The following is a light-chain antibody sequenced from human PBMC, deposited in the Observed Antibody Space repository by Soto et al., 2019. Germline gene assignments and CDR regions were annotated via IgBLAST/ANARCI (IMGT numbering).Light chain of an antibody. V-gene: IGLV1-44*01. J-gene: IGLJ1*01. CDR2: SNN. CDR3: AAWDDSLSGYV. CDR1: SSNIGGNA. Sequence: SVLTXPPSASGTPGQRVTISCSGSSSNIGGNAVNWYQQPPGTTPKLLIYSNNQRPSGVPDRFSGSKSGTSASLAISGLHSEDEADYYCAAWDDSLSGYVFGTGTKVTVL.